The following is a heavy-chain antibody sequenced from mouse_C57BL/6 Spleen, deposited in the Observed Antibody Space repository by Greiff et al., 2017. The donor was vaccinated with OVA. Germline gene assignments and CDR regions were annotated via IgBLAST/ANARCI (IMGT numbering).Heavy chain of an antibody. V-gene: IGHV1-55*01. CDR2: IYPGSGST. Sequence: QVQLKQPGAELVKPGASVKMSCKASGYTFTSYWITWVKQRPGQGLEWIGDIYPGSGSTNYNEKFKSKATLTVDTSSSTAYMQLSSLTSEDSAVYYCARLDYYGSSYGYAMDYWGQGTSVTVSS. CDR3: ARLDYYGSSYGYAMDY. D-gene: IGHD1-1*01. J-gene: IGHJ4*01. CDR1: GYTFTSYW.